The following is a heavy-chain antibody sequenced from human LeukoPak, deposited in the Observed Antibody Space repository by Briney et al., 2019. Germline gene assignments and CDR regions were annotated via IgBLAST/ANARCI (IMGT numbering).Heavy chain of an antibody. CDR1: GGSISSYY. J-gene: IGHJ4*02. Sequence: PSETLSLTCTVSGGSISSYYWSWIRRPPGKGLEWIGYIYYSGSTNYNPSLKSRVTISVDTSKNQFSLKLSSVTAADTAVYYCARRVPDGYNSRKSSHFDYWGQGTLVTVSS. D-gene: IGHD5-24*01. CDR2: IYYSGST. V-gene: IGHV4-59*08. CDR3: ARRVPDGYNSRKSSHFDY.